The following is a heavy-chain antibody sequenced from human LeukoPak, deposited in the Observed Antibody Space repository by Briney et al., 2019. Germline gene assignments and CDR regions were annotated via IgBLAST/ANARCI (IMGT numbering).Heavy chain of an antibody. V-gene: IGHV4-4*07. CDR3: AREGYQLLLPDAFDI. CDR2: IYTSGST. J-gene: IGHJ3*02. Sequence: SSETLSLTCTVSGGSISSYYWSWIRQPAGKGLEWIGRIYTSGSTNYNPSLKSRVTMSVDTSKNQFSLKLSSVTAADTAVYYCAREGYQLLLPDAFDIWGQGTMVIVSS. D-gene: IGHD2-2*01. CDR1: GGSISSYY.